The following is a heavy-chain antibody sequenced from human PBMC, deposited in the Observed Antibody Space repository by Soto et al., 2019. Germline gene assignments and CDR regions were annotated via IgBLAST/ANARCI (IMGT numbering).Heavy chain of an antibody. CDR2: ITSSGGRT. J-gene: IGHJ5*01. V-gene: IGHV3-23*01. CDR3: AKDTRYADYVRWFDS. D-gene: IGHD4-17*01. Sequence: EVHLLESGGGLVQPGGSLRPSCTASGFTFSSYAMTWVRQAPGRGLEGVSGITSSGGRTYYADSVKGRFTISRDNSKSTLYLQMNSLRAEDTAVYYCAKDTRYADYVRWFDSWGQGTLVTVSS. CDR1: GFTFSSYA.